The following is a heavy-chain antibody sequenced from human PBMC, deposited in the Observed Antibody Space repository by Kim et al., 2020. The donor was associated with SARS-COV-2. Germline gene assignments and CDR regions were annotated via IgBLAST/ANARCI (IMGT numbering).Heavy chain of an antibody. D-gene: IGHD2-21*02. CDR2: INHSGST. CDR3: SRGVTTGAFDI. CDR1: GGSFSGYY. V-gene: IGHV4-34*01. Sequence: SETLSLTCAVYGGSFSGYYWSWIRQPPGKGLEWIGEINHSGSTNYNPSLKSRVTISVDTSKNQFFLKLISVTAADTAVYYCSRGVTTGAFDIWGRGTMVT. J-gene: IGHJ3*02.